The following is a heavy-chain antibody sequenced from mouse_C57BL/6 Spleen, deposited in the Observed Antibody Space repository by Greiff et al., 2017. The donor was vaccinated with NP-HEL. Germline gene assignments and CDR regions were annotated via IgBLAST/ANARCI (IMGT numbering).Heavy chain of an antibody. CDR3: AYSNYGAMDY. D-gene: IGHD2-5*01. CDR2: INPNNGGT. V-gene: IGHV1-26*01. J-gene: IGHJ4*01. Sequence: EVQLQQSGPELVKPGASVKISCKASGYTFTDYYMNWVKQSHGKSLEWIGDINPNNGGTSYNQKFKGKATLTVDKSSSTAYMELRSLTSADSAVYYCAYSNYGAMDYWGQGTSVTVSS. CDR1: GYTFTDYY.